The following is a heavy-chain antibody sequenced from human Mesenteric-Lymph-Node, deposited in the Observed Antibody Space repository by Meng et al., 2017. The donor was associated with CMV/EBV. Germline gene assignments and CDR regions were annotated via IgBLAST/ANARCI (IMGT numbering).Heavy chain of an antibody. CDR3: ARHYGGNDY. D-gene: IGHD4/OR15-4a*01. J-gene: IGHJ4*02. V-gene: IGHV4-59*01. CDR1: GGSISHYY. Sequence: SETLSLTCTVSGGSISHYYWSWIRQTPGKGLEWIGYINNSGTTKCNPSLKSRVTTSVDMSKNQFYLRLSSVTAADTAVYYCARHYGGNDYWGQGILVTVSS. CDR2: INNSGTT.